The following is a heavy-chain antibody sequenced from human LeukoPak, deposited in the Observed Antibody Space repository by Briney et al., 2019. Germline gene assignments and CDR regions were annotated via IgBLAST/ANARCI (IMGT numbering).Heavy chain of an antibody. CDR2: ISSSSSYI. V-gene: IGHV3-21*01. D-gene: IGHD5-18*01. CDR3: ARSGDTAMVTGHFDY. J-gene: IGHJ4*02. CDR1: GFTFSSYS. Sequence: GGSPRLSCAASGFTFSSYSMNSVRQAPGKGLEWVSSISSSSSYIYYADSVKGRFTISRDNANNSLYLQMNSLRAEDTAVYYCARSGDTAMVTGHFDYWGQGTLVTVSS.